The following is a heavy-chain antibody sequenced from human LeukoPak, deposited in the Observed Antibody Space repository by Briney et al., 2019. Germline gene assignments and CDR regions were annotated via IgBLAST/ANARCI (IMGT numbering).Heavy chain of an antibody. CDR2: INHSGST. V-gene: IGHV4-34*01. D-gene: IGHD2-15*01. Sequence: SETLSLTCAVYGGSFSGYYWSWIRQPPGKGLEWIGEINHSGSTNYNPSLKSRVTISVDKSKNQFSLNLSSVTAADTAMYYCARLYCSGGTCYSFDSWGQGTLVTVSS. J-gene: IGHJ4*02. CDR1: GGSFSGYY. CDR3: ARLYCSGGTCYSFDS.